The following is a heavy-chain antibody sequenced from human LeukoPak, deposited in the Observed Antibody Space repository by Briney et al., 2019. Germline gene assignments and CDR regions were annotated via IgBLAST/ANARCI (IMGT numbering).Heavy chain of an antibody. CDR2: ISSGGSTI. J-gene: IGHJ4*02. CDR1: GFTFSSYE. V-gene: IGHV3-48*03. Sequence: PGGSLRLSCAAPGFTFSSYEMNWVRQAPGEGLEWVSYISSGGSTIYYADSVKGRFTISRDNAKNSLYLQMNSLRAEDTAVYYCAREPYDSSGYHSEYFDYWGQGTLVTVSS. D-gene: IGHD3-22*01. CDR3: AREPYDSSGYHSEYFDY.